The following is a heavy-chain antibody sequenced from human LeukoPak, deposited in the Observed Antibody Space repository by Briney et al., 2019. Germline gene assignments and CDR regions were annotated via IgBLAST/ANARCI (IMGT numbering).Heavy chain of an antibody. CDR1: GGTFSSYA. CDR2: IIPIFGTA. D-gene: IGHD2-2*01. Sequence: GASVKVSCKASGGTFSSYAISWVRQAPGQGLEWMGGIIPIFGTANYAQKFQGRVTITADESTSTAYMELSSLRSEDTAVYYCARDAGNTSCFVDWGQGTLVTVSS. J-gene: IGHJ4*02. CDR3: ARDAGNTSCFVD. V-gene: IGHV1-69*13.